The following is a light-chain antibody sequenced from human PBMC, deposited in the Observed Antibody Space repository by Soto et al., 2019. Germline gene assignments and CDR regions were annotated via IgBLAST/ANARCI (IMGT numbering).Light chain of an antibody. Sequence: AIQMTQSPASVSASPGDRVTITCRASQSVSGYLAWYQQKPGGAPKLLIYSASTLQSGVPSRFSGSGFGTDFTLAISGLQSEDFATYYCHQYYSFPPWSFXQGTKVDIK. CDR2: SAS. J-gene: IGKJ1*01. CDR1: QSVSGY. CDR3: HQYYSFPPWS. V-gene: IGKV1-8*01.